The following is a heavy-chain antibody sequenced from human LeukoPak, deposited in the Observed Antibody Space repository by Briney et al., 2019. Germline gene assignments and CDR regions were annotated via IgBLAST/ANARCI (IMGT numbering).Heavy chain of an antibody. J-gene: IGHJ3*02. D-gene: IGHD6-13*01. V-gene: IGHV3-23*01. Sequence: GGSLRLSCAASGFTFSSYAMNWVRQAPGKGLEWVSAISGSGGSTYSADSVKGRFTISRDNSKNTLYLQMNSLRAEDTAVYYCAKDHGYSSSSGAFDIWGQGTMVTVSS. CDR2: ISGSGGST. CDR1: GFTFSSYA. CDR3: AKDHGYSSSSGAFDI.